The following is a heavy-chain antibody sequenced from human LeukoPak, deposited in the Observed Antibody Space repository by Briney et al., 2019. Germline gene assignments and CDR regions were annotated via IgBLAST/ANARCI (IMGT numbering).Heavy chain of an antibody. CDR1: GGSISRGDYY. Sequence: SGTLPLTCTVSGGSISRGDYYWSWIRQPPGKGLEWIGCIYYSGSTYYNPSLKSRVTISVDTSKNQFPLKLSSVTAADTTVYYCARDRVLGPWFDPWGQGTLVTVSS. J-gene: IGHJ5*02. CDR3: ARDRVLGPWFDP. V-gene: IGHV4-30-4*01. CDR2: IYYSGST. D-gene: IGHD2/OR15-2a*01.